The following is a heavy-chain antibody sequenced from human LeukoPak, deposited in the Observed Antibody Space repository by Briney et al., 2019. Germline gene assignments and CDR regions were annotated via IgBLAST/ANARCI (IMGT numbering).Heavy chain of an antibody. V-gene: IGHV4-34*01. Sequence: SETLSLTCAVYGGSFSGCYWSWIRQPPGKGLEWIGEINHSGSTNYNPSLKSRVTISLDTSKNQFSLNLRYVTAADTAVYYCARDSRYSDNSGYYYSHYYMDVWGKGTTVTVSS. D-gene: IGHD3-22*01. CDR3: ARDSRYSDNSGYYYSHYYMDV. J-gene: IGHJ6*03. CDR2: INHSGST. CDR1: GGSFSGCY.